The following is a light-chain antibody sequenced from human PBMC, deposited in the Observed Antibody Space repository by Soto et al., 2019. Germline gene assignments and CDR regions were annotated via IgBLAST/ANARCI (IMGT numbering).Light chain of an antibody. Sequence: DIPMTQSPSTLSASVGDRVTITCRASQTISRQLAWYQQKPGKAPKVLIYDASNLESGVPSRFSGSGSRTEFTLTISSLQPDDFATYYCQQYNSYKSFGQGTKVEIK. CDR1: QTISRQ. CDR3: QQYNSYKS. J-gene: IGKJ1*01. V-gene: IGKV1-5*01. CDR2: DAS.